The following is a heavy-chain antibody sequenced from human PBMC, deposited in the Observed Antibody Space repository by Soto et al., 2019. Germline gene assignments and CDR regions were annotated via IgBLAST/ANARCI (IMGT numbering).Heavy chain of an antibody. D-gene: IGHD3-10*01. J-gene: IGHJ3*02. CDR1: GFTVSSNY. V-gene: IGHV3-53*04. CDR3: ARVTMVRGVIITNAFDI. CDR2: IYSGGST. Sequence: GESLKISCAASGFTVSSNYMSWVRQAPGKGLEWVSVIYSGGSTYYADSVKGRFTISRHNSKNTLYLQMNSLRAEDTAVYYCARVTMVRGVIITNAFDIWGQGTMVTVSS.